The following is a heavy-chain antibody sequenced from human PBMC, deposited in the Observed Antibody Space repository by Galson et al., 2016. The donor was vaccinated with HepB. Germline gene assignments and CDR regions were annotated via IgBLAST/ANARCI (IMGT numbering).Heavy chain of an antibody. CDR3: AREAQYNWFDP. Sequence: YWGWIRQPPGKGLEWIGSIHYTGSTFYNPSLKSRVTISVDTSKNQFSLRLTSVTAADTAVYYCAREAQYNWFDPWGQGTLVTVSS. V-gene: IGHV4-39*07. CDR2: IHYTGST. J-gene: IGHJ5*02. CDR1: Y.